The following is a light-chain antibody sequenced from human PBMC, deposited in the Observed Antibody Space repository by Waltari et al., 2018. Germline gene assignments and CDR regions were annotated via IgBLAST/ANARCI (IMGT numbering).Light chain of an antibody. CDR1: QSVSRA. Sequence: EIVLTLSPRSLSSSPGESVTLSCRASQSVSRALAWYQQKPGQAPRLLIFGASNRATGIPDRFSGSGSETDFSLTISRLEPEDFAVYYCQHYVRLPATFGRGTKVEIK. CDR3: QHYVRLPAT. CDR2: GAS. V-gene: IGKV3-20*01. J-gene: IGKJ1*01.